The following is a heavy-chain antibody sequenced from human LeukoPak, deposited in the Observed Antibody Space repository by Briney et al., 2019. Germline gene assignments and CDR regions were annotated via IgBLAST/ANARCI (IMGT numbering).Heavy chain of an antibody. V-gene: IGHV3-21*01. CDR1: GFAFNTYS. CDR2: IFSSSTYI. J-gene: IGHJ4*02. CDR3: ARDRGTTGTTWW. Sequence: GGSLRLSCAASGFAFNTYSMNWVRQAPGKGLEWVSFIFSSSTYIYYTDSVKGRFTISRDNSKNTLYLQMNSLRAEDTAVYYCARDRGTTGTTWWWGQGTLVTVSS. D-gene: IGHD1-1*01.